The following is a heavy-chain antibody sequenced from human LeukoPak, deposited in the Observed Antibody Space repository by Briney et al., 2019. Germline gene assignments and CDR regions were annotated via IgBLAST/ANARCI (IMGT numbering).Heavy chain of an antibody. Sequence: ASVKVSCKASGYTFNSYGISWVRQAPGQGLEWMGWINTYNGNTNYAQKFQGRVTMTKDTSTSTAYMELRSLRSDDTAVYYCARWVASPRYFDYWGQGTLVSLST. CDR2: INTYNGNT. CDR1: GYTFNSYG. V-gene: IGHV1-18*01. D-gene: IGHD5-12*01. CDR3: ARWVASPRYFDY. J-gene: IGHJ4*02.